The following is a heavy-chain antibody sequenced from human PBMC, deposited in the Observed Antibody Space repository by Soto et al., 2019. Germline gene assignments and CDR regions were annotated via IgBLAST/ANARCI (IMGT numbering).Heavy chain of an antibody. CDR2: TYYSGST. V-gene: IGHV4-59*01. J-gene: IGHJ4*02. CDR1: GGSISSYY. CDR3: ARDRYSNGWLDY. Sequence: SETLSLTCIVSGGSISSYYWSWIRQPPGKGLEWIGYTYYSGSTNYNPSLKSRVTISVDTSNDQFSLNLSSVTAADTAVYYCARDRYSNGWLDYWGQGTLVTVSS. D-gene: IGHD6-19*01.